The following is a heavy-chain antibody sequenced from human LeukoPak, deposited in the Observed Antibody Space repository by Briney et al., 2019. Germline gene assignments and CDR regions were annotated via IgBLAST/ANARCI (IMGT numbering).Heavy chain of an antibody. V-gene: IGHV3-30-3*01. J-gene: IGHJ6*03. CDR1: GFTFSSYA. Sequence: GGSLRLSCVASGFTFSSYAMHWVRQAPGKGLEWVAVISYDGSNKYYGDSVKGRFTISRDNSKNTLYLQMNSLRAEDTAVYYCARVPGNYYYYMDVWGKGTTVTVSS. D-gene: IGHD3-10*01. CDR2: ISYDGSNK. CDR3: ARVPGNYYYYMDV.